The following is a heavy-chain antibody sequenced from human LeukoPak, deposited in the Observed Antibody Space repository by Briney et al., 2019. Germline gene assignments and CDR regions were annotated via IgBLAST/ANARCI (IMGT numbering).Heavy chain of an antibody. Sequence: ASVKVSCKASGYTFTSYAMNWVRQAPGQGLEWMGIINPSGGSTSYAQKFQGRVTITADESTTTAYMELSSLTSEDTAVYHCARDPSMVRGENTPYFDYWGQGTLVTVSS. CDR3: ARDPSMVRGENTPYFDY. D-gene: IGHD3-10*01. V-gene: IGHV1-46*01. CDR1: GYTFTSYA. CDR2: INPSGGST. J-gene: IGHJ4*02.